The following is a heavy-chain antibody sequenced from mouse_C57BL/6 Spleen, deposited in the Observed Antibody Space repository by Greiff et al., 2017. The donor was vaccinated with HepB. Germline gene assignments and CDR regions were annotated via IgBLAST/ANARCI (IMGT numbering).Heavy chain of an antibody. CDR1: GFTFSDFY. J-gene: IGHJ1*03. CDR3: ARAHYGSSYGWYFDV. D-gene: IGHD1-1*01. Sequence: EVKVVESGGGLVQSGRSLRLSCATSGFTFSDFYMEWVRQAPGKGLEWIAASRNKANDYTTEYSASVKGRFIVSRDTSQSILYLQMNALRAEDTAIYYCARAHYGSSYGWYFDVWGTGTTVTVSS. V-gene: IGHV7-1*01. CDR2: SRNKANDYTT.